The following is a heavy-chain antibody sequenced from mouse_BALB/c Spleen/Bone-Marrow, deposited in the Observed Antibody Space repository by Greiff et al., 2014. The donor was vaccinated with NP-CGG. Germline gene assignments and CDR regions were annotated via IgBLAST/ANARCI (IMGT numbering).Heavy chain of an antibody. J-gene: IGHJ1*01. CDR2: INPYNDDT. D-gene: IGHD2-2*01. Sequence: ESGPELVKPGASVKMSCKASGYTFTSYVVHWVKQKPGQGLEWIGNINPYNDDTMYNEKFKGKATLTSDKSSSTAYMELSSLTSEDSAVYYCARSLYGYDWYFDVWGAGTTVTVSS. CDR3: ARSLYGYDWYFDV. V-gene: IGHV1-14*01. CDR1: GYTFTSYV.